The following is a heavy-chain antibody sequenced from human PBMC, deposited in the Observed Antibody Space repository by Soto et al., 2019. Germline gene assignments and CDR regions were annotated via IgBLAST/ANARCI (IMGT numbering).Heavy chain of an antibody. V-gene: IGHV1-18*01. CDR2: ISAYNGNT. CDR1: GYTFTSYG. Sequence: QVQLVQSGAEVKKPGASVKVSCKASGYTFTSYGISWVRQAPGQGLEWMGWISAYNGNTNYAQKLQGRVTXIPATXXSTAYMELRSLRSDDTAVYYCAGDMSLGSSSYFDYWGQGTLVTVSS. CDR3: AGDMSLGSSSYFDY. J-gene: IGHJ4*02. D-gene: IGHD6-6*01.